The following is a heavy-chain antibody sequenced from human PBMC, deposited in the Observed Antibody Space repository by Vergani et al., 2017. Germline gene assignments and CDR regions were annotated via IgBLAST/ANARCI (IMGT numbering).Heavy chain of an antibody. CDR2: IIPIFGTA. CDR3: SLLWFGKPVGAFDI. Sequence: QVQLVQSGAEVKKPGSSVKVSCKASGGTFSSYAISWVRQAPGQGLEWMGGIIPIFGTANYAQKFQGRVTITADESTSTAYMELSSLRSEDTAVYYCSLLWFGKPVGAFDIWGQGTMVTVSS. D-gene: IGHD3-10*01. V-gene: IGHV1-69*12. CDR1: GGTFSSYA. J-gene: IGHJ3*02.